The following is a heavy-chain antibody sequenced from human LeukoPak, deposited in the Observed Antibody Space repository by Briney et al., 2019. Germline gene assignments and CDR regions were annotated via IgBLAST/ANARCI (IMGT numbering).Heavy chain of an antibody. Sequence: SETLSLTCTVSGGSISSYYWSRIRQPPGKGLEWIGYIYYSGSTNYNPSLKSRVTVSVDTSKNQFSLKLSSVTAADTAVYYCARGFYDFWSGYPYYYGMDVWGQGTTVTVSS. D-gene: IGHD3-3*01. CDR1: GGSISSYY. J-gene: IGHJ6*02. V-gene: IGHV4-59*01. CDR2: IYYSGST. CDR3: ARGFYDFWSGYPYYYGMDV.